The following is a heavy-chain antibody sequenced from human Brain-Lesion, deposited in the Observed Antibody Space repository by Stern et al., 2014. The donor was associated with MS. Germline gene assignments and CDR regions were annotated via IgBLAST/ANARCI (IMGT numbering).Heavy chain of an antibody. CDR3: ARDQRGITIFGVVTDYYYLGMDV. D-gene: IGHD3-3*01. CDR1: GYIFTGYH. Sequence: QVQLVQSGGEVKKPGASVKVSCKTYGYIFTGYHIHWVRQAPGQGLEWMAWIKPNTGGTKYAQKFQGRVTMSRDTSISTAYVELSSLTSDDTAVYYCARDQRGITIFGVVTDYYYLGMDVWGQGTTVTVSS. J-gene: IGHJ6*02. V-gene: IGHV1-2*02. CDR2: IKPNTGGT.